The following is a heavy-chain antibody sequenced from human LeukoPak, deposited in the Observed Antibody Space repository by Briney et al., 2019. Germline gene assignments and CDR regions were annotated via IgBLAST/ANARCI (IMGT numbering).Heavy chain of an antibody. V-gene: IGHV3-21*01. J-gene: IGHJ2*01. D-gene: IGHD2-2*01. CDR3: ARAGSTNSWFDP. CDR2: ISSWSSFI. CDR1: GFAFDTYS. Sequence: GGSLRLSCAASGFAFDTYSMTWVRQAPGKGLEWVSSISSWSSFIYSADSVTGRFTISRDNAKNSLYLQMNSLRAEDTAVYYCARAGSTNSWFDPWGRGTLVTVSS.